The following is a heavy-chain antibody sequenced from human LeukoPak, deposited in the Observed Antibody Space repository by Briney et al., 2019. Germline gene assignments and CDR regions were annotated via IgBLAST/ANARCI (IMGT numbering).Heavy chain of an antibody. CDR3: ALEVYYSDNRTFDY. Sequence: GASVKVSCKASGYTFTDYYIHWVRQAPGQGLEWMGWIDPKSGETNHAQRFQGRVIMTRDTSITTAYMELSRLRSDDTAVYSCALEVYYSDNRTFDYWGQGTLVTVSS. D-gene: IGHD3-10*01. J-gene: IGHJ4*01. CDR2: IDPKSGET. CDR1: GYTFTDYY. V-gene: IGHV1-2*02.